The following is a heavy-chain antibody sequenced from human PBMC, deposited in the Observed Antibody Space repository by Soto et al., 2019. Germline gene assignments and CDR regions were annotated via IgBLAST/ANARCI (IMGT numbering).Heavy chain of an antibody. CDR3: ATRPGPDAFDI. Sequence: ASVKVSCKASGYTFTSYAMHWVRQAPGQRLERMGWINAGNGNTKYSQKFQGRVTITRDTSASTAYMELSSLRSEDTAVYYCATRPGPDAFDIWGRGTMVTVSS. CDR1: GYTFTSYA. CDR2: INAGNGNT. V-gene: IGHV1-3*01. J-gene: IGHJ3*02.